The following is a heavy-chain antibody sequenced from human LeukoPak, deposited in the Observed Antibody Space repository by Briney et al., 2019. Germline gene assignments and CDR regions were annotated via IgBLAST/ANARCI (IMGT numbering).Heavy chain of an antibody. V-gene: IGHV3-13*01. CDR3: ARVAKERVGGVYYFDY. D-gene: IGHD1-1*01. J-gene: IGHJ4*02. Sequence: GGSLRLSCAASGFTFSDYDMHWVRQATGKGLEWVSAIGTAGDTYYTGSVKGQFTISRENAKNSLYLQMNSLRAGDTAVYYRARVAKERVGGVYYFDYWGQGTLVTVSS. CDR1: GFTFSDYD. CDR2: IGTAGDT.